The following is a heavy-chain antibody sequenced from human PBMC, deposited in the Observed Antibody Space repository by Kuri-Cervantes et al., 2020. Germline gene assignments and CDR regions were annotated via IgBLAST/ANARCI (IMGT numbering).Heavy chain of an antibody. CDR1: GFTFDDYA. CDR3: AKDKLAVANWDYYYYMDV. V-gene: IGHV3-9*01. Sequence: SLKISCAASGFTFDDYAMHWVRQAPGKGLEWVSGISWNSGTTHYADSVKGRFAISRDNAKNSLYLQMNSLKPEDTALYYCAKDKLAVANWDYYYYMDVWGKGSTVTVSS. J-gene: IGHJ6*03. D-gene: IGHD6-19*01. CDR2: ISWNSGTT.